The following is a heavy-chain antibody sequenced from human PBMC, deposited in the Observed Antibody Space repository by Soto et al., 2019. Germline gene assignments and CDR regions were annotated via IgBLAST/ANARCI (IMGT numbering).Heavy chain of an antibody. J-gene: IGHJ4*02. D-gene: IGHD3-10*01. Sequence: PGGSLRLSCAASGFTFSSYSMNWVRQAPGKGLEWVSSTSSSSSYIYYADSVKGRFTISRDNAKNSLYLQMNSLRAEDTAVYYCARVRLWFGELELFDYWGQGTLVTVSS. V-gene: IGHV3-21*01. CDR1: GFTFSSYS. CDR3: ARVRLWFGELELFDY. CDR2: TSSSSSYI.